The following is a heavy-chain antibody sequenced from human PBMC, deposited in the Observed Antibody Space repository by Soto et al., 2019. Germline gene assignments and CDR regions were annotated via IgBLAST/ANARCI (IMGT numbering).Heavy chain of an antibody. CDR3: ERDYCTNGVCPPKGMDV. V-gene: IGHV1-69*13. D-gene: IGHD2-8*01. CDR2: IIPIFGTA. CDR1: GGTFSSYA. J-gene: IGHJ6*02. Sequence: SVKVSCKASGGTFSSYAISWVRQAPGQGLEWMGGIIPIFGTANYAQKFQGRVTVTADESTSTAYMELSSLRSEETAVYYCERDYCTNGVCPPKGMDVWGQGTTVTVSS.